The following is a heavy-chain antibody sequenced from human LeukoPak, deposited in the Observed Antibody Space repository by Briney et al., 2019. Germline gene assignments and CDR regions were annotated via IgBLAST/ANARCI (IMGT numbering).Heavy chain of an antibody. Sequence: ASVKVSCKASGYTFTSYGISWVRQAPGQELEWMGWISAYNGNTNYAQKLQGRVTMTTDTSTSTAYMELRSLRSDDTAVYYCARDRWVYDYVWGSSYFDYWGQGTLVTVSS. CDR3: ARDRWVYDYVWGSSYFDY. D-gene: IGHD3-16*01. J-gene: IGHJ4*02. CDR1: GYTFTSYG. CDR2: ISAYNGNT. V-gene: IGHV1-18*01.